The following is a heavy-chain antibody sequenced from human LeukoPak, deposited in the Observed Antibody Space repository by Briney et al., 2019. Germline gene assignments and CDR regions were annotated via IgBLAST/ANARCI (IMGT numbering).Heavy chain of an antibody. V-gene: IGHV3-21*01. CDR2: ITTGSSYI. CDR3: ARGEGYYASGSYYNDY. CDR1: GLTFSSYT. Sequence: GSLRLSCAASGLTFSSYTMNWVRQAPGKGLEWVSSITTGSSYIYYVDSVKGRFTISRDNAKNSLYLQMNSLRVEDTAVYYCARGEGYYASGSYYNDYWGQGTLATVSS. J-gene: IGHJ4*02. D-gene: IGHD3-10*01.